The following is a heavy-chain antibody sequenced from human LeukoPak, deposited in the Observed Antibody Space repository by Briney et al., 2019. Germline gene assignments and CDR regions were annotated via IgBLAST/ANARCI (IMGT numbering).Heavy chain of an antibody. CDR1: GYTFTGYY. Sequence: ASVKVSCKASGYTFTGYYMHWVRQAPGQGLQWMGWINPNSGGTNYAQKFKRRVTMTRDTSITTAYMELSRLRSDDTAMYFCARSPHILTGENFDFWGQGTLVTVSS. V-gene: IGHV1-2*02. CDR3: ARSPHILTGENFDF. J-gene: IGHJ4*02. D-gene: IGHD3-9*01. CDR2: INPNSGGT.